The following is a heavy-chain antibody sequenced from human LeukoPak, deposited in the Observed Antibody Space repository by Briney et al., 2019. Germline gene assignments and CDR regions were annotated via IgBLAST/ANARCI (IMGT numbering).Heavy chain of an antibody. J-gene: IGHJ4*02. CDR2: INPNNGGT. CDR3: ARDAGSGSYYRFFDY. Sequence: ASVKVSCKASGYSITGYYMHWVRQAPGQGLEWVGWINPNNGGTNYAQKFQGRVTMTRDTSISTAYKELSSLRSDDTAVYYCARDAGSGSYYRFFDYWGQGALLTVSS. V-gene: IGHV1-2*02. D-gene: IGHD3-10*01. CDR1: GYSITGYY.